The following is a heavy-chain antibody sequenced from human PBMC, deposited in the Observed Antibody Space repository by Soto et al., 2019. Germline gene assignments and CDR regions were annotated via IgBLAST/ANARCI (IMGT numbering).Heavy chain of an antibody. CDR1: GGSISSYY. V-gene: IGHV4-59*08. J-gene: IGHJ5*02. CDR2: IYYSGST. CDR3: ARYVSYYDILTGFEQNNWFDP. Sequence: SETLSLTCTVSGGSISSYYWSWIRQPPGKGLEWIGYIYYSGSTNYNPSLKSRVTISVDTSKNQFSLKLSSVTAADTAVYYCARYVSYYDILTGFEQNNWFDPWGQGTPVTVSS. D-gene: IGHD3-9*01.